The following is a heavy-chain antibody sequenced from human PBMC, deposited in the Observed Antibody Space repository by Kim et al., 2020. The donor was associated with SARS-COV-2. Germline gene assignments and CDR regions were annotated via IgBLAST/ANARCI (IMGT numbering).Heavy chain of an antibody. J-gene: IGHJ3*02. CDR2: IKSNTDGGTT. Sequence: GGSLRLSCVVSGLTFSNAWMSWVRQAPGKGLEWVGRIKSNTDGGTTAYAIPLDGRFTITRDDSQNTLFLQMNSLKTEDTAVYYCATGVRVGDSGAFDIWGQGTMVSVSS. V-gene: IGHV3-15*01. D-gene: IGHD4-17*01. CDR1: GLTFSNAW. CDR3: ATGVRVGDSGAFDI.